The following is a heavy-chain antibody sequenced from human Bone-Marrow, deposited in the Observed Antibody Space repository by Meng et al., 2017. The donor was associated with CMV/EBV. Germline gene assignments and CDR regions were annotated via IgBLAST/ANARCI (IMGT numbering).Heavy chain of an antibody. CDR2: INHSGIT. CDR3: ARGTPRGDCDV. Sequence: SETLSLTCVVHGGSFSGYYWTWIRQSPGQGLEWIGEINHSGITNYNPSLKSRVTISIDTSKNQFSLRLRSVTAADTAVYYCARGTPRGDCDVWGQGNLVTVSS. J-gene: IGHJ4*02. D-gene: IGHD2-21*01. CDR1: GGSFSGYY. V-gene: IGHV4-34*01.